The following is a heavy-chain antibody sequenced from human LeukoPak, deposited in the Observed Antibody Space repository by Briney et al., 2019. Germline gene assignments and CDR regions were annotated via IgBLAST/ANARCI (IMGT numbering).Heavy chain of an antibody. CDR2: ISSSSSYI. CDR1: GFTFSSYS. CDR3: ARGGSSWYSGY. Sequence: GGSLRLSCAASGFTFSSYSMNWVRQAPGKGLEWVSSISSSSSYIYYADSVKGRFTISRDNAKNSLYLQMNSLRAEDTAAYYCARGGSSWYSGYWGQGTPVTVSS. J-gene: IGHJ4*02. D-gene: IGHD6-13*01. V-gene: IGHV3-21*01.